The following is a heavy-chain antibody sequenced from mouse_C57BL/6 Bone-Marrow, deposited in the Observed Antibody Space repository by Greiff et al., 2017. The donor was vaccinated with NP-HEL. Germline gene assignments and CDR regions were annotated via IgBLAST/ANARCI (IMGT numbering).Heavy chain of an antibody. CDR2: ISYDGSN. Sequence: EVQLQESGPGLVKPSQSLSLTCSVTGYSITSGYYWNWIRQFPGNKLEWMGYISYDGSNNYNPSLKNRIPITRDTSKNQFFLKLNSVTTEDTATYDCARGATVVAPFAYWGQGTLVTVSA. V-gene: IGHV3-6*01. D-gene: IGHD1-1*01. CDR1: GYSITSGYY. J-gene: IGHJ3*01. CDR3: ARGATVVAPFAY.